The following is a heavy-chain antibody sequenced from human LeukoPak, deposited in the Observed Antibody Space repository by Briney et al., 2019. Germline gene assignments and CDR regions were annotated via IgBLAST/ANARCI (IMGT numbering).Heavy chain of an antibody. V-gene: IGHV1-18*01. CDR1: GYTFTSYG. J-gene: IGHJ6*02. CDR2: IIASNGNT. Sequence: GASVKVFCKASGYTFTSYGISRVRQAPGQGLEWMGWIIASNGNTDYAQNLQGRVAMTTDTSTSTAYMELRSLRSDDTAVYYCARRQADYYYYSKMDVWGPGTTVTVS. D-gene: IGHD2-15*01. CDR3: ARRQADYYYYSKMDV.